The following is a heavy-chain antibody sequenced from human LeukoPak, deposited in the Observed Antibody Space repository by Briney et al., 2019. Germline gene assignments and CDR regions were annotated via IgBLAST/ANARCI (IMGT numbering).Heavy chain of an antibody. V-gene: IGHV4-38-2*02. CDR2: IHHSGST. CDR3: ARKAYDSSGLIPHPGVFDI. CDR1: GYSISSGYY. J-gene: IGHJ3*02. Sequence: SETLSLTCIVSGYSISSGYYWGWIRQPPGKGLEWIGSIHHSGSTYYNPSLKSRVTISVDTSKNQLSLKLSSVTAADTAVYYCARKAYDSSGLIPHPGVFDIWGQGTMVTVSS. D-gene: IGHD3-22*01.